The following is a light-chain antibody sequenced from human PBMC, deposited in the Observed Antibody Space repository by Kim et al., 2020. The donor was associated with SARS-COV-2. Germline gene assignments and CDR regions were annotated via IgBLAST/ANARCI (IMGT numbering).Light chain of an antibody. Sequence: RFTTSCSVSITSIVINVVNWYQQHPGPAPKLLLFVCNQRPSGVPDRFSFSQSGTAASLAMSGPQSEDEADYFCATWDDSLTGFVLGTGTKVTVL. CDR2: VCN. V-gene: IGLV1-44*01. CDR1: ITSIVINV. J-gene: IGLJ1*01. CDR3: ATWDDSLTGFV.